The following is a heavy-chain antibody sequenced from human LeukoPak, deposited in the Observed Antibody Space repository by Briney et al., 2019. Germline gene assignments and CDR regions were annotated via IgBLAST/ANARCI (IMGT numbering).Heavy chain of an antibody. CDR2: IYTGGTT. Sequence: GGSLRLSCAASGFTVSSNYMSWVRQAPGKGLEWVSVIYTGGTTYYADSVKSRFTISRDSSKSTLFLQMNSLRAEDTAVYYCAKVGGYCSSTSCSDYWGQGTLVTVSS. J-gene: IGHJ4*02. CDR3: AKVGGYCSSTSCSDY. V-gene: IGHV3-66*01. D-gene: IGHD2-2*01. CDR1: GFTVSSNY.